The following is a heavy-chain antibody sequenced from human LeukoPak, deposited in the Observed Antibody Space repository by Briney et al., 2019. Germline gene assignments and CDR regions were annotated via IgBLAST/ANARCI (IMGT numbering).Heavy chain of an antibody. D-gene: IGHD1-14*01. CDR1: GYTFTGYY. CDR3: ARVPDVTWDYYYYMDV. CDR2: INPNSGGT. J-gene: IGHJ6*03. V-gene: IGHV1-2*02. Sequence: GASVKVSCKASGYTFTGYYMHWVRQAPGQGLEWMGWINPNSGGTNYAQKFQGRVTMTRDTFISTAYMELSRLRSDDTAVYYCARVPDVTWDYYYYMDVWGKGTPVTISS.